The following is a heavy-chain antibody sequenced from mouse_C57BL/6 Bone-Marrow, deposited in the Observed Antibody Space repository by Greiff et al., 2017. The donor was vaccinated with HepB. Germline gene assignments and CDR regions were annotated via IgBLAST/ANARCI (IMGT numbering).Heavy chain of an antibody. Sequence: VQLQQSGPELVKPGASVKISCKASGYAFSSSWMNWVKQRPGKGLEWIGRIYPGDGDTNYNGKFKGKATLTADKSSSTAYMQLSSLTSEDSAVYFCANYGNCLYAMDCWGQGTSVTVSS. D-gene: IGHD2-1*01. CDR2: IYPGDGDT. CDR3: ANYGNCLYAMDC. J-gene: IGHJ4*01. V-gene: IGHV1-82*01. CDR1: GYAFSSSW.